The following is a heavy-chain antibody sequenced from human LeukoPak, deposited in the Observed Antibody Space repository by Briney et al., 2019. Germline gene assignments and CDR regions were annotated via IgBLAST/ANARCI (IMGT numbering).Heavy chain of an antibody. CDR1: GFTLSSYA. J-gene: IGHJ4*02. CDR3: AKGQAVYSSSSFDY. CDR2: ISDTGNT. V-gene: IGHV3-23*01. Sequence: PGGSLRLSCAASGFTLSSYAMSWVRQAPGKGLEWVSAISDTGNTYHADSVKGRFTISRDNSKNTLYLQMNSLRAEDTAVYYCAKGQAVYSSSSFDYWGQGTLVTVSS. D-gene: IGHD6-6*01.